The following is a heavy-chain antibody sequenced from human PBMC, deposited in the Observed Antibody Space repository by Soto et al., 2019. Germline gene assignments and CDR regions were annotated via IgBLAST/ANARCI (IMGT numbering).Heavy chain of an antibody. CDR3: AKSIAVAAGWFDP. V-gene: IGHV3-30*18. D-gene: IGHD6-19*01. J-gene: IGHJ5*02. CDR2: ISYDGRNE. CDR1: GFTFSSNA. Sequence: PGGSLRLSCAGSGFTFSSNAMSWVRQAPGRGLEWLAFISYDGRNEYYADSEKGRFTISRDNAKNTLYLQMDSLRPEDTAVYYCAKSIAVAAGWFDPWGQGALVTVSS.